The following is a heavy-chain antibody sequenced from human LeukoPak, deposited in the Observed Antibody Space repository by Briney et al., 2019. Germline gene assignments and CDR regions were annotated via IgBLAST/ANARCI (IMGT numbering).Heavy chain of an antibody. CDR2: IHTSGTT. V-gene: IGHV4-4*07. Sequence: SETLSLTCTVSNGSVGSNFWTYMRQPAGQGLEWIGRIHTSGTTNYNPSLKSRVTISVDTSKNQFSLKLSSVTAADTAVYYCARQSSSSWYYFDYWGQGALVTVSS. CDR3: ARQSSSSWYYFDY. D-gene: IGHD6-13*01. CDR1: NGSVGSNF. J-gene: IGHJ4*02.